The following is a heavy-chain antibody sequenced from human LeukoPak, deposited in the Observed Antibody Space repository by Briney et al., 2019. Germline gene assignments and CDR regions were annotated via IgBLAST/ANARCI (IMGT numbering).Heavy chain of an antibody. V-gene: IGHV4-4*07. Sequence: SETLSLTCTVSGGSISSYYWSWIRQPAGKGLEWIGRIYTSGSTNYNPSLKSRVTMSVDTSKNQFSLKLSSVTAADTAAYYCARVGVGTTSGAFDIWGQGTMVTVSS. CDR1: GGSISSYY. J-gene: IGHJ3*02. D-gene: IGHD1-14*01. CDR2: IYTSGST. CDR3: ARVGVGTTSGAFDI.